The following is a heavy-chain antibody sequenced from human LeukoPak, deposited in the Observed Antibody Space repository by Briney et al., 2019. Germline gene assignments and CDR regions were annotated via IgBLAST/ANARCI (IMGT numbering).Heavy chain of an antibody. D-gene: IGHD3-9*01. Sequence: GESLKISCKGSGYSFTSYWIGWVRQMPGKGLEWMGIIYPGDSDTRYSPSFQGQVTISADKSISTAYLQWSSLKASDTAMYYCARADMDDYDILTGPDAFDIWGQGTMVTVSS. V-gene: IGHV5-51*01. J-gene: IGHJ3*02. CDR1: GYSFTSYW. CDR3: ARADMDDYDILTGPDAFDI. CDR2: IYPGDSDT.